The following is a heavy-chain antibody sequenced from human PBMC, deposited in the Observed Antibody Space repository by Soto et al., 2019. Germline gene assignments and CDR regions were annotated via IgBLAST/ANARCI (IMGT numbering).Heavy chain of an antibody. CDR3: ARDPPAESKGEIWFDP. CDR1: GGTFSSYA. V-gene: IGHV1-69*01. J-gene: IGHJ5*02. CDR2: FIPIFGTA. Sequence: QVQLVQSGAEVKKPGSSVKVSCKASGGTFSSYAISWVRQAPGQGLEWMGGFIPIFGTANYAQKFQGRVTITADESTSTAYMELSSLRSEDTAVYYCARDPPAESKGEIWFDPWGQGTLVTVSS. D-gene: IGHD3-10*01.